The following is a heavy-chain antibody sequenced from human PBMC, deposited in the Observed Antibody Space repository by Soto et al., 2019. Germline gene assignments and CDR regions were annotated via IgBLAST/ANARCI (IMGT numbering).Heavy chain of an antibody. CDR3: ARHGRGVGARPLVY. D-gene: IGHD1-26*01. V-gene: IGHV2-26*02. CDR1: GFSLSNARMG. J-gene: IGHJ4*02. CDR2: IFSNDEK. Sequence: QVTLKESGPVLVKPTETLTLTCTVSGFSLSNARMGVSWIRQPPGKALESLAHIFSNDEKSYTTSLKSRLTIFKDTSNSHVVLTITNMYPVDKVTYYCARHGRGVGARPLVYWGQGTLVTVSS.